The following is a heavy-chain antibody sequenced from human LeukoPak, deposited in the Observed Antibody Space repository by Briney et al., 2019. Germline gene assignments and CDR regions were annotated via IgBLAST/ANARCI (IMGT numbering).Heavy chain of an antibody. V-gene: IGHV4-4*07. CDR2: TYLSGSS. CDR3: ARHVWLQPFDY. J-gene: IGHJ4*02. Sequence: HSETLSLTCTVSGDSISTYYWNWIRQPAGKGLEWIGRTYLSGSSNYNPSLKSRVSMSLDMSKNQFSLRLSSVTAADTAVYYCARHVWLQPFDYWGQGTLVTVSS. D-gene: IGHD3-9*01. CDR1: GDSISTYY.